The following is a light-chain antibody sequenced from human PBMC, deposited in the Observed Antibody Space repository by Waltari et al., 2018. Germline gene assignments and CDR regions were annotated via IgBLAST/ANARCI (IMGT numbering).Light chain of an antibody. J-gene: IGLJ3*02. Sequence: QLVLTQSPSASASLGASVKLTCTLSSGHSSNIIAWPPQQPGKGPRYLMKVKSDGSHRKGDEIPDLFSGSSSGAERYLTISSLQSEDEADYYCETGGHGTWVFGGGTKLTVL. CDR1: SGHSSNI. CDR2: VKSDGSH. V-gene: IGLV4-69*01. CDR3: ETGGHGTWV.